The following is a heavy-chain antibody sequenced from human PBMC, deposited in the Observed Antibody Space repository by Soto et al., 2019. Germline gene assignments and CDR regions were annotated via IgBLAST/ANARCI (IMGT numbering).Heavy chain of an antibody. CDR2: IYYSGTT. D-gene: IGHD1-26*01. V-gene: IGHV4-28*01. CDR3: ARREIQGPIDY. J-gene: IGHJ4*02. Sequence: QVQLQESGPGLVKPSDTLSLTCAVSGYSISSTNWWGWIRQPPGKGLEWIGYIYYSGTTYYNPSLKSRVTMSVDASKNDFSLKLPSVTAGDTAVYYWARREIQGPIDYRGQRALVTVSS. CDR1: GYSISSTNW.